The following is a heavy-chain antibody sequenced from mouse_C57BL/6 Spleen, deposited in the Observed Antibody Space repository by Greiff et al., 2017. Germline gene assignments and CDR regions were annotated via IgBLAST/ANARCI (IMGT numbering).Heavy chain of an antibody. CDR3: ARGDYGFAY. CDR2: ISDGGSYT. J-gene: IGHJ3*01. Sequence: EVMLVESGGGLVKPGGSLKLSCAASGFTFSSYAMSWVRQTPEKRLEWVATISDGGSYTYYPDNVKGRFTISRDNAKNNLYLQMSHLKSEDTAMYYCARGDYGFAYWGQGTLVTVSA. V-gene: IGHV5-4*03. CDR1: GFTFSSYA. D-gene: IGHD1-1*01.